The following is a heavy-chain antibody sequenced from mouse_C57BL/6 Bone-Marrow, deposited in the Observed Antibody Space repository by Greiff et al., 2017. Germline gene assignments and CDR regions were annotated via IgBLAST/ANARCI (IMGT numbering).Heavy chain of an antibody. J-gene: IGHJ3*01. D-gene: IGHD2-2*01. CDR1: GYTFTDYA. Sequence: VQGVESGPELVRPGVSVKISCKGSGYTFTDYAMHWVKQSHAKSLEWIGVISTYYGDASYNQKFKDKATMTVDKSSSTAYMELARLTSEDSAVYPYGYDDAAWFAYWGQGTLVTVSA. V-gene: IGHV1-67*01. CDR3: GYDDAAWFAY. CDR2: ISTYYGDA.